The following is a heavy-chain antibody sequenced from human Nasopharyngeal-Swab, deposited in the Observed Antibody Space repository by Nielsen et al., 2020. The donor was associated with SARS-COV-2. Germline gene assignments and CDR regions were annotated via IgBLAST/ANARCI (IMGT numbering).Heavy chain of an antibody. CDR3: ARDRGSHPYSGSYYSDC. Sequence: SETLSLTCTVSGGSISSCSYHWGRLRPPPGKGLEWIGSIYYSGSTYYNPSLKSRVTISVDTSKNQFSLKLSAVTAADTAVYHCARDRGSHPYSGSYYSDCWGQGTLVTVSS. CDR2: IYYSGST. V-gene: IGHV4-39*02. CDR1: GGSISSCSYH. D-gene: IGHD1-26*01. J-gene: IGHJ4*02.